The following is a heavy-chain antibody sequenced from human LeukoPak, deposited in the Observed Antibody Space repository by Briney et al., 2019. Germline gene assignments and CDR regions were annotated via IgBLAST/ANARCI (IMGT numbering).Heavy chain of an antibody. J-gene: IGHJ3*02. CDR3: SRINRATWIRALGAIYI. CDR2: INHSGST. V-gene: IGHV4-34*07. Sequence: PSLTLSLLRAVYGQLFSGYYRSWIRQPPAKGLEWIGEINHSGSTNYNPSLKSQVTIAVDHSKNQFSQKLNSVTAAHTAVYYLSRINRATWIRALGAIYIWGQGTMVTVS. D-gene: IGHD5-18*01. CDR1: GQLFSGYY.